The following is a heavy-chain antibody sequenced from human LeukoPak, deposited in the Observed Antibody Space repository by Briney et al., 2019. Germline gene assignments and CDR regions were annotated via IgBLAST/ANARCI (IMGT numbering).Heavy chain of an antibody. CDR2: IYHSGST. J-gene: IGHJ4*02. CDR1: GDSISSTNYY. Sequence: SETLSLTCTVSGDSISSTNYYWGWIRQPPGKGLEWIGEIYHSGSTNYNPSLKSRVTISVDKSKNQFSLKLSSVTAADTAVYYCARGVNDILTGYYFDYWGQGTLVTVSS. D-gene: IGHD3-9*01. CDR3: ARGVNDILTGYYFDY. V-gene: IGHV4-39*07.